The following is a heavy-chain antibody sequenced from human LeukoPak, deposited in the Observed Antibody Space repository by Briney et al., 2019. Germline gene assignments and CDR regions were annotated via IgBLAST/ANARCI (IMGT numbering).Heavy chain of an antibody. J-gene: IGHJ4*02. CDR3: ARGPLITMIVVVGFDY. CDR1: GGSISSSSYY. D-gene: IGHD3-22*01. CDR2: IYYSGST. V-gene: IGHV4-39*01. Sequence: SETLSLTCTVSGGSISSSSYYWGWIRQPPGKGLEWIGSIYYSGSTYYNPSLNSRVTISVDTSKNQFSLKLSSVTAADTAVYYCARGPLITMIVVVGFDYWGQGTLVTVSS.